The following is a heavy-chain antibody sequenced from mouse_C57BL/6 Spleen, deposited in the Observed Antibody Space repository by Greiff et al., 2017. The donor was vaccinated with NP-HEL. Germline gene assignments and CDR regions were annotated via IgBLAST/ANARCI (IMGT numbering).Heavy chain of an antibody. CDR2: ISSGGDYI. CDR1: GFTFSSYA. D-gene: IGHD2-1*01. V-gene: IGHV5-9-1*02. CDR3: TRDGDGTPYAMDY. Sequence: DVHLVESGEGLVKPGGSLKLSCAASGFTFSSYAMSWVRQTPEKRLEWVAYISSGGDYIYYADTVKGRFTISRDNARNTLYLQMSSLKSEDTAMYYCTRDGDGTPYAMDYWGQGTSVTVSS. J-gene: IGHJ4*01.